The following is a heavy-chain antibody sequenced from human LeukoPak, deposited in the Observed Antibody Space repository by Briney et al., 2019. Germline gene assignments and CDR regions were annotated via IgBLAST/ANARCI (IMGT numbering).Heavy chain of an antibody. CDR2: ISGSGGST. CDR3: AKDLRRITMIVVVTKNTDAFDI. D-gene: IGHD3-22*01. V-gene: IGHV3-23*01. J-gene: IGHJ3*02. CDR1: GFTFSSYG. Sequence: PGGSLRLSCAASGFTFSSYGMSWVRQAPGKGLEWVSAISGSGGSTYYADSVKGRFTISRDNSKNTLYLQMNSLRAEDTAVYYCAKDLRRITMIVVVTKNTDAFDIWGQGTMVTVSS.